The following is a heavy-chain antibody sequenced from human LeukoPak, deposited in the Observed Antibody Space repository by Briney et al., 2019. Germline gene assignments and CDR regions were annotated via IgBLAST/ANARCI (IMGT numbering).Heavy chain of an antibody. CDR3: ARAFAYISRYYFDS. CDR1: GYTFTVYH. D-gene: IGHD2-21*01. J-gene: IGHJ4*02. V-gene: IGHV1-2*02. Sequence: ASVRVSCKASGYTFTVYHMHWVRQAPGQGLEYMGWINPNSGDTSYAQRFQGRVTMTTDTSITTAYMELSRLISDDTAVYYCARAFAYISRYYFDSWGQGTLVTVSS. CDR2: INPNSGDT.